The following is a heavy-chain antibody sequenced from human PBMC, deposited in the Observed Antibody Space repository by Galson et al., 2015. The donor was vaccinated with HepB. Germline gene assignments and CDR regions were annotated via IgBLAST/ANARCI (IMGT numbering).Heavy chain of an antibody. J-gene: IGHJ4*02. D-gene: IGHD6-13*01. CDR1: GFIFASYS. CDR3: ARYGRWYHFDF. V-gene: IGHV3-21*05. Sequence: SLRLSCAASGFIFASYSMNWVRQAPGKGLEWVSYISRRSSDIYYADSVKGRFTMSRDNAKNSLYLQMNNLRGEDTAVYYCARYGRWYHFDFLGQGTLVTVSS. CDR2: ISRRSSDI.